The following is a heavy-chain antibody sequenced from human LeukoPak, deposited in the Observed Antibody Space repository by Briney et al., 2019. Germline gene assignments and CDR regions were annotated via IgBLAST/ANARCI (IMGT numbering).Heavy chain of an antibody. CDR1: GVSISSSSYY. CDR2: IYSGGST. V-gene: IGHV4-39*07. J-gene: IGHJ4*02. Sequence: PSETLSLTCTVSGVSISSSSYYWGWIRQSPGKGLEWIGRIYSGGSTYYNPSLKSRVTISLDTSKNQFSLKLGSVTAADTAVYYCARLSIAAAVAQAGFDYWGQGTLVTVSS. CDR3: ARLSIAAAVAQAGFDY. D-gene: IGHD6-13*01.